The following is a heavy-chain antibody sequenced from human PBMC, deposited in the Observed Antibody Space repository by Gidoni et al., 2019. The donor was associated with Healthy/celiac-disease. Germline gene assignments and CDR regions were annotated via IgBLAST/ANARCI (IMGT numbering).Heavy chain of an antibody. J-gene: IGHJ6*02. D-gene: IGHD4-17*01. V-gene: IGHV3-33*01. CDR2: LWYDGSNK. Sequence: QVQLVESGGGVVQPGRSLRLSCAASGFTFSSYGMHWVRQAPGKGLEWVAVLWYDGSNKYYADSVKGRFTISRDNSKNTLYLQMNSLRAEDTAVYYCARDPSGDLDYYYYGMDVWGQGTTVTVSS. CDR1: GFTFSSYG. CDR3: ARDPSGDLDYYYYGMDV.